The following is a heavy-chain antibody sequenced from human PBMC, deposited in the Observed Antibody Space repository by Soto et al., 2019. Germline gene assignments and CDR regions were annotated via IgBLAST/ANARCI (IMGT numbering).Heavy chain of an antibody. V-gene: IGHV5-51*01. CDR3: ARPPLPGYSIHFHT. CDR1: GYIFIDYW. CDR2: VYPRDSDT. Sequence: GESLKISCKASGYIFIDYWIGWVRQMPGKGLEWMGIVYPRDSDTRYSPSFQGQVTISADRSTCTAFLQWRSLKASDIALYYCARPPLPGYSIHFHTWGQGTLVTVSS. J-gene: IGHJ5*02. D-gene: IGHD2-15*01.